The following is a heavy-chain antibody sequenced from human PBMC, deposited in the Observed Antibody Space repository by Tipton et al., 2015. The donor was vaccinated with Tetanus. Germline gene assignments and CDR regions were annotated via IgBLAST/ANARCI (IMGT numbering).Heavy chain of an antibody. D-gene: IGHD3-3*01. CDR3: ARTSGYMYSDC. CDR1: GGSTSTYH. J-gene: IGHJ4*02. CDR2: IDYFGST. Sequence: LRLSCTVSGGSTSTYHWNWIRQSPGKGLEWIGYIDYFGSTKYNPSLKSRVAMSVDTSKNQLSLRLNSVTSADTAVYYCARTSGYMYSDCWGQGTLVTVSS. V-gene: IGHV4-59*01.